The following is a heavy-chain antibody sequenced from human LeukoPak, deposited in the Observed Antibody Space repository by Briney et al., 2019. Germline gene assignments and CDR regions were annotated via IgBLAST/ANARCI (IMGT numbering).Heavy chain of an antibody. D-gene: IGHD2/OR15-2a*01. V-gene: IGHV4-39*01. Sequence: PSETLSLTCTVSGGSISTSAFYWGWIRQPPGKGLEWIGSIYDSGNEFYNPSLKSRFTISADTSKNQFSLKLNSVTAADTAMYYCARQISDYYYYYMDVWGEGITVTVPS. J-gene: IGHJ6*03. CDR2: IYDSGNE. CDR1: GGSISTSAFY. CDR3: ARQISDYYYYYMDV.